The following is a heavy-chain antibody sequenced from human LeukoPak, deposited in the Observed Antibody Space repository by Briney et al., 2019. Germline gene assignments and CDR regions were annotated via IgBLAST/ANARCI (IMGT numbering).Heavy chain of an antibody. CDR2: INHSGST. D-gene: IGHD2-8*02. CDR1: GGSFSGYY. Sequence: ASETLSLTCAVYGGSFSGYYWSWIRQPPGKGLEWIGEINHSGSTNYNPSLKSRVTISVDTSKNQFSLKLSSVPGADTAVYYCARSRAVCYTGICWFDPWGQGTLVTVSS. V-gene: IGHV4-34*01. J-gene: IGHJ5*02. CDR3: ARSRAVCYTGICWFDP.